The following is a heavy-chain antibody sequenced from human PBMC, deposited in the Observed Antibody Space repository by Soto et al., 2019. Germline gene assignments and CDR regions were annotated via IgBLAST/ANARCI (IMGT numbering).Heavy chain of an antibody. D-gene: IGHD2-2*01. CDR1: GYTLTRYG. CDR3: GREYCTSIRCYRPDY. V-gene: IGHV1-18*01. CDR2: ISTDNGNT. J-gene: IGHJ4*02. Sequence: QVQLVQSGVEVKKPGASVKVSCKASGYTLTRYGIGWVRQAPEQGLEWMGWISTDNGNTKYAQKFQGRVTMTTDTSTTTDTSTSTVYMELRSLRTDDTAIYYCGREYCTSIRCYRPDYWGQGTLVTVSS.